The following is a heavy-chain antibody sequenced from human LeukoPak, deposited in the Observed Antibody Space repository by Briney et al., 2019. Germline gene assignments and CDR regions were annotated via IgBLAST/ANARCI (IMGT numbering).Heavy chain of an antibody. D-gene: IGHD6-13*01. V-gene: IGHV3-23*01. CDR3: SKARWGIAAAPSDP. CDR2: ISGSGGNT. CDR1: GFTFSSYA. J-gene: IGHJ5*02. Sequence: GGSLRLSCAASGFTFSSYALSWVRQAPGKGLVWLLAISGSGGNTYYADSVKGRFTISRDNSKNTLYLQMNSLRAGDTAVYYCSKARWGIAAAPSDPWGQGALVTVSS.